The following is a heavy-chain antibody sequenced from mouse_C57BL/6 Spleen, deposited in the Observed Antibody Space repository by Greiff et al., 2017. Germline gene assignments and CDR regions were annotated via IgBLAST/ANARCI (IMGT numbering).Heavy chain of an antibody. V-gene: IGHV5-4*01. J-gene: IGHJ2*01. CDR3: ARDRGFQDYFDY. D-gene: IGHD3-1*01. CDR1: GFTFSSYA. Sequence: EVMLVESGGGLVKPGGSLKLSCAASGFTFSSYAMSWVRQTPEKRLEWVATISDGGSYTYYPDNVKGRFTISRDNAKNNLYLQMSHLKSEDTAMYYCARDRGFQDYFDYWGQGTTLTVAS. CDR2: ISDGGSYT.